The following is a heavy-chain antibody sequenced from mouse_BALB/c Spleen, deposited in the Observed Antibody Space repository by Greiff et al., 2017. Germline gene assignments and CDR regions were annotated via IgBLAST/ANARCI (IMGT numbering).Heavy chain of an antibody. J-gene: IGHJ4*01. Sequence: EVQVVESGGGLVQPGGSRKLSCAASGFTFSSFGMHWVRQAPEKGLEWVAYISSGSSTIYYADTVKGRFTISRDNPKNTLFLQMTSLRSEDTAMYYCARGVGRYAMDYWGQGTSVTVSS. CDR3: ARGVGRYAMDY. CDR2: ISSGSSTI. CDR1: GFTFSSFG. D-gene: IGHD3-1*01. V-gene: IGHV5-17*02.